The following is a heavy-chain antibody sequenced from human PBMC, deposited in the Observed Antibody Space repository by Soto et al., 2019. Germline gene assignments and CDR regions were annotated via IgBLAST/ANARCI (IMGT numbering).Heavy chain of an antibody. CDR1: GGSVNNANYF. J-gene: IGHJ6*02. Sequence: QVRLEESGPGLVKPSETLSLICSVSGGSVNNANYFWNWIRHHPENGLEWIGYIYYSGSTRYNPSFKTRATLSIDPSKNQFSLRLNSVTVADTAVYFCARDADYGGSRGGMDVWGRGTTVTV. V-gene: IGHV4-31*03. CDR2: IYYSGST. CDR3: ARDADYGGSRGGMDV. D-gene: IGHD4-17*01.